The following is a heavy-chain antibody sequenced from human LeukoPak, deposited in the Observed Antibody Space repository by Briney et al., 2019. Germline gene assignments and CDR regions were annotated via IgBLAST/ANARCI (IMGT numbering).Heavy chain of an antibody. J-gene: IGHJ4*02. CDR3: ARGGHGSPSLDY. CDR1: GYSISSGYY. CDR2: IYHSGST. D-gene: IGHD1-26*01. V-gene: IGHV4-38-2*02. Sequence: PSETLSLTCTVSGYSISSGYYWGWIRQPPGKGLEWIGSIYHSGSTYYNPSLKSRVTISVDTSKNQFSLKLSSVTAADTAVYYCARGGHGSPSLDYWGQGTLVTVSS.